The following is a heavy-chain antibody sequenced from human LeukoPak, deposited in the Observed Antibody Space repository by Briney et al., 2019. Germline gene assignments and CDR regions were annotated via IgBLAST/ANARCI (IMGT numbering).Heavy chain of an antibody. Sequence: SETLSLTCTVFNASISTYYWSWIRQPPGKGLEWIGYISSSGNTNYNPSLKSRLSISVDTSKNQLSLRLTSVTAADTAVYYCARVLTIFGVVISYGAFDIWGQGTVVTVSS. D-gene: IGHD3-3*01. V-gene: IGHV4-59*01. CDR2: ISSSGNT. CDR1: NASISTYY. J-gene: IGHJ3*02. CDR3: ARVLTIFGVVISYGAFDI.